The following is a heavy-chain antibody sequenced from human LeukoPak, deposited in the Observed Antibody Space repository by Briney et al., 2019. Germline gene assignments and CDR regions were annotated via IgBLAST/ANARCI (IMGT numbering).Heavy chain of an antibody. CDR2: IYTSGST. Sequence: SETLSLTCTVSGGSISSYYWSWIRQPAGKGLEWIGRIYTSGSTNYNPSLKSRVTMSVDTSKNQFSLKLSSVTAADTAVYFCARFRSSTWYIDYWGQGTLVTVSS. CDR1: GGSISSYY. D-gene: IGHD6-13*01. CDR3: ARFRSSTWYIDY. V-gene: IGHV4-4*07. J-gene: IGHJ4*02.